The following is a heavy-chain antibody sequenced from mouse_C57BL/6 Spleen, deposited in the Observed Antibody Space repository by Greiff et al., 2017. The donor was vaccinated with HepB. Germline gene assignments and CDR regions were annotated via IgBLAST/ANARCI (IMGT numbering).Heavy chain of an antibody. CDR2: IYPGDGDT. Sequence: QVQLQQSGPELVKPGASVKISCKASGYAFSSSWMNWVKQRPGKGLEWIGRIYPGDGDTNYNGKFKGKATLTADKSSSTAYMQLSSLTSEDSAVYFCARGGAGVATDYWGQGTTLAVSS. CDR1: GYAFSSSW. CDR3: ARGGAGVATDY. V-gene: IGHV1-82*01. J-gene: IGHJ2*01. D-gene: IGHD1-1*01.